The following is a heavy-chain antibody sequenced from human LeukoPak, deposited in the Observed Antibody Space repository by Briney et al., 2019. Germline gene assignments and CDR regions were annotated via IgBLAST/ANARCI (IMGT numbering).Heavy chain of an antibody. J-gene: IGHJ5*02. V-gene: IGHV4-61*01. D-gene: IGHD1-26*01. CDR2: IFNTGST. Sequence: NPSETLSLTCSVSGGSIASSSYYWSWIRQPPGKALEWIGNIFNTGSTNYNPSLKSRVTMSLDTSKNQFSLKLSSVTTADTAVYYCATVFTGTYFWFDPWGQGTLVTVSS. CDR1: GGSIASSSYY. CDR3: ATVFTGTYFWFDP.